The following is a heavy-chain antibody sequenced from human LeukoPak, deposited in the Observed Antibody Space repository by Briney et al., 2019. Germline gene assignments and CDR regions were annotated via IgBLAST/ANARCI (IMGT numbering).Heavy chain of an antibody. D-gene: IGHD6-13*01. V-gene: IGHV4-39*01. J-gene: IGHJ6*02. CDR2: IYYRGSA. CDR3: ARTPSGAAAGYYGMDV. Sequence: PSATLSLTCTVSGGSIGSSSHYWGWIRQPPGKGLEWIGTIYYRGSAYYNPSLKSRVTISIATSMNQFSLKLSSVTAADTAVYYCARTPSGAAAGYYGMDVWGQGTTVTVSS. CDR1: GGSIGSSSHY.